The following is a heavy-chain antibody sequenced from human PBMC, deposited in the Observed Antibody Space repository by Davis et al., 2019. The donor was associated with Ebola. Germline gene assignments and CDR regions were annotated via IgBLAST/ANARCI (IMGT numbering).Heavy chain of an antibody. D-gene: IGHD1-7*01. CDR1: GGSISSSSYY. Sequence: SETLSLTCTVSGGSISSSSYYWGWIRQPPGKGLEWIGSIYYSGSTYYNPSLKSRVTISVDTSKNQFSLKLSSVTAADTAVYYCARRTKLELLLSYYGMDVWGQGTTVTVSS. CDR2: IYYSGST. CDR3: ARRTKLELLLSYYGMDV. J-gene: IGHJ6*02. V-gene: IGHV4-39*01.